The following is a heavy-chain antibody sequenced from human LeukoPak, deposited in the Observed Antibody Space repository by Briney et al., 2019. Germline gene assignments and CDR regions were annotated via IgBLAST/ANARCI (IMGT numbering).Heavy chain of an antibody. J-gene: IGHJ6*03. CDR3: ARDIRSHNGPGGYYYYYMDV. CDR2: IYASGST. V-gene: IGHV4-4*07. D-gene: IGHD2-8*01. Sequence: SETLSLTCTVSGDSMSDSYWSWIRQPAGKGLEWIGRIYASGSTNYNPSLKSRVTLSVDTSSNQSSLTLSSVTAADTAVYHCARDIRSHNGPGGYYYYYMDVWGKGTTVTVSS. CDR1: GDSMSDSY.